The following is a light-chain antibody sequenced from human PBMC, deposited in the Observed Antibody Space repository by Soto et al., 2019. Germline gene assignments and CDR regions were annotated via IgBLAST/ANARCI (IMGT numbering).Light chain of an antibody. J-gene: IGKJ2*01. CDR3: QQSFTTPYT. CDR1: QSVRTY. Sequence: DIQMTQSPSSLSASVGDRVTITCRASQSVRTYLNWYQRKPGQAPKVLIYGASALQSGVPSRFSGSGSGTDFTLTVSSLQPEDFATYYCQQSFTTPYTFGQGTKLEIK. V-gene: IGKV1-39*01. CDR2: GAS.